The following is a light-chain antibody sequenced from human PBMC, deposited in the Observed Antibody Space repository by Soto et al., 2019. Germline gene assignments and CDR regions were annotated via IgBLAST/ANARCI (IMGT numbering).Light chain of an antibody. J-gene: IGKJ5*01. CDR2: DTS. Sequence: EIVLTQSPATLSSSPWERATLSCRASQTVSNKLAWYQHKPGQAPRLLIYDTSNRASGIPARFSGSGSGTDFTLTISSLQSEDFAVYYCQQYNTWPPITFGQGTRLEIK. CDR3: QQYNTWPPIT. V-gene: IGKV3-11*01. CDR1: QTVSNK.